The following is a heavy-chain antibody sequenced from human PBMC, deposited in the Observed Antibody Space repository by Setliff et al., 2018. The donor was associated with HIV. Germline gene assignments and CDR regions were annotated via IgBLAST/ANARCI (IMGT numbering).Heavy chain of an antibody. CDR1: GDSFSSGTYY. J-gene: IGHJ4*02. CDR3: ARLGTSGWYSYFDY. CDR2: VYYSGSI. Sequence: LSLTCSVSGDSFSSGTYYWGWIRQPPGKGLEWIGSVYYSGSIDYNPSLKSRVTISMDTAKSQFSLKLTSVTAADTSIYHCARLGTSGWYSYFDYWGQGILVTVSS. V-gene: IGHV4-39*01. D-gene: IGHD6-19*01.